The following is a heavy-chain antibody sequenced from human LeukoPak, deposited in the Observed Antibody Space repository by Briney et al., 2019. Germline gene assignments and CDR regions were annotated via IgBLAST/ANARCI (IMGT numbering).Heavy chain of an antibody. Sequence: ASVKVSCKASGYTFTGYYMHWVRQAPGQGLEWMGWINPNSGGTNYAQKFQGRVTMTRDTSISTAYMELSRLRSDDTAVYYCATTRRDIVVVPAAIGEFDYWGQGTLVTVSS. CDR3: ATTRRDIVVVPAAIGEFDY. V-gene: IGHV1-2*02. CDR1: GYTFTGYY. D-gene: IGHD2-2*02. CDR2: INPNSGGT. J-gene: IGHJ4*02.